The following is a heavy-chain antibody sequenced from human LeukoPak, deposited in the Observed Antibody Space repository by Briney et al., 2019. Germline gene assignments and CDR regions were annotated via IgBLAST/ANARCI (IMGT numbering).Heavy chain of an antibody. CDR1: GGSISSGDYY. CDR3: ARGDPTTYSSSWYPLDY. CDR2: IYYSGST. Sequence: SETLSLTCTVSGGSISSGDYYWSWIRQPPGKGLEWIGYIYYSGSTYYNPSLKSRVTISVDTSKNQFSLKLSSVTAADTAVYYCARGDPTTYSSSWYPLDYWGQGTLVTVSS. V-gene: IGHV4-30-4*02. D-gene: IGHD6-13*01. J-gene: IGHJ4*02.